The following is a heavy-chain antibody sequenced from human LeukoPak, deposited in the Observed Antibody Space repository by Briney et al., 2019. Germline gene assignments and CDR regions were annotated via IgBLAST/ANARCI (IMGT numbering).Heavy chain of an antibody. Sequence: GASVKVSCKASGYTFTSYGISWVRQAPGQGLEWMGWISASNGNTNYAQKLQGRATMTTDTSTSTAYMELRSLRSDDTAVYYCARVAWYCGGDCYSWALSLFDYWGQGTLVTVSS. CDR2: ISASNGNT. CDR3: ARVAWYCGGDCYSWALSLFDY. J-gene: IGHJ4*02. CDR1: GYTFTSYG. V-gene: IGHV1-18*01. D-gene: IGHD2-21*02.